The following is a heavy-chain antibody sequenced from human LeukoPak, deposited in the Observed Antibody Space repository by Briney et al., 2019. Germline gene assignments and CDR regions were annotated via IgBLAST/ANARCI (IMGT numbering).Heavy chain of an antibody. CDR1: GFTFGDYA. CDR3: TRVRQKGGINMIGVVRGYYYYVDV. Sequence: PGGSLRLSCTASGFTFGDYAMSWVRQDPGEGLEWVGFIISKAYGGTTEYAASVKGRFTISRDDSKSIAYLQMNSLKTEGTGVYYCTRVRQKGGINMIGVVRGYYYYVDVWGKGTTVTISS. V-gene: IGHV3-49*04. D-gene: IGHD3-22*01. J-gene: IGHJ6*03. CDR2: IISKAYGGTT.